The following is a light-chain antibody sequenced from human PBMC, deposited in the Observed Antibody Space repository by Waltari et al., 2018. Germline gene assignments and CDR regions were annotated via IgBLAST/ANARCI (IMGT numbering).Light chain of an antibody. Sequence: QSVLTQPPSASGTPGQRVTISCSGSSSNIGSHTVNWYQHLPGTAPKLLIYHNNQRPSGVPGRFSGSKSGTSASLALSGLQSDDEAHYDCSTWDGSLTGVVFGGGTKLTVL. CDR3: STWDGSLTGVV. J-gene: IGLJ3*02. V-gene: IGLV1-44*01. CDR2: HNN. CDR1: SSNIGSHT.